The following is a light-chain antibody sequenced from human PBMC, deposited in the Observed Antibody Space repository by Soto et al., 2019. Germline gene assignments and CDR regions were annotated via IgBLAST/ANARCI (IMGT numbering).Light chain of an antibody. CDR1: QSIRGS. V-gene: IGKV3-11*01. Sequence: EIVLTQSPATLSLSPGEKATLSCRASQSIRGSLAWYQQKPGQAPRPLIFGASNRATGIPARFSGSGSGTDFTLTISSLEPEDFAVYYCQQRSNWPGTFGQGTKVEIK. CDR3: QQRSNWPGT. J-gene: IGKJ1*01. CDR2: GAS.